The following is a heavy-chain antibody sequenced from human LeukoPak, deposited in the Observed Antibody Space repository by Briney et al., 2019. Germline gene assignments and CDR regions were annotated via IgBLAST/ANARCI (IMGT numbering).Heavy chain of an antibody. CDR1: GDSFSTNSAA. CDR3: ARDRDLGNYYDGMVV. J-gene: IGHJ6*02. Sequence: PSQTLSLTCAISGDSFSTNSAAWSWIRQSPSRGLEWLGRTYYRSRWYNDYAVSVKGRITIKSDTSKNQFSLQLNSVTPEDTAVYYCARDRDLGNYYDGMVVWGQGTTVTVSS. V-gene: IGHV6-1*01. CDR2: TYYRSRWYN. D-gene: IGHD7-27*01.